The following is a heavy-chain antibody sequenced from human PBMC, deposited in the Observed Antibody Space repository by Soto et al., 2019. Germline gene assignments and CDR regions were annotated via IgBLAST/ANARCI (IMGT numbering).Heavy chain of an antibody. D-gene: IGHD3-10*01. Sequence: ASVKVSCKVSGYTLTELSMHWVRQAPGKGLEWMGGFDPEDGETIYAQKFQGRVTMTEDTSTDTAYMELSSLRSEDTAVYYCATRDYYGSGSYYKTYYYYGMDVWGQGTTVTVSS. J-gene: IGHJ6*02. CDR1: GYTLTELS. V-gene: IGHV1-24*01. CDR3: ATRDYYGSGSYYKTYYYYGMDV. CDR2: FDPEDGET.